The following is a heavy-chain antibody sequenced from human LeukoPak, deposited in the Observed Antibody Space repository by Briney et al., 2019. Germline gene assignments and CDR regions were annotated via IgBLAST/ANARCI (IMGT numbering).Heavy chain of an antibody. CDR1: GYTFINYG. CDR3: ARLAVAGTDVDY. J-gene: IGHJ4*02. Sequence: SVTVTFKASGYTFINYGIRWVRPAPGPGLAWMAWISAYNGNTNYAQKLQGRVTMITDTSTSTAYIELRSMRSDDTAVYYCARLAVAGTDVDYCGPGTLVTVSS. CDR2: ISAYNGNT. V-gene: IGHV1-18*01. D-gene: IGHD6-19*01.